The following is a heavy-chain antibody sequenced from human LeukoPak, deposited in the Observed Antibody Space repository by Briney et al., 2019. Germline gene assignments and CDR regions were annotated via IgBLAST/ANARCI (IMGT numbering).Heavy chain of an antibody. D-gene: IGHD3-10*01. J-gene: IGHJ4*02. CDR2: ISYDGSNK. CDR3: ARDYEPYYYGSGSPDY. CDR1: GFTFSSYA. V-gene: IGHV3-30-3*01. Sequence: GRSLRLSCAASGFTFSSYAMHWVRRAPGKGLEWVAVISYDGSNKYYADSVKGRFTISRDNSKNTLYLQMNSLRAEDTAVYYCARDYEPYYYGSGSPDYWGQGTLVTVSS.